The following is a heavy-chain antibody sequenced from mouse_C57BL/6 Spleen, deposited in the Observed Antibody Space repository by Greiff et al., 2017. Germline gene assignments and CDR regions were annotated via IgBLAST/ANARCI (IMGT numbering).Heavy chain of an antibody. CDR2: LDPSDSYT. Sequence: QVQLQQPGAELVMPGASVKLSCKASGYTFTSYWMHWVKQRPGQGLEWIGELDPSDSYTNYNQKFKGKSTLTVDKSSSTAYMQLSSLTAEDSAVYYCARRDTTVVDAMDYWGQGTSVTVSS. V-gene: IGHV1-69*01. CDR3: ARRDTTVVDAMDY. J-gene: IGHJ4*01. D-gene: IGHD1-1*01. CDR1: GYTFTSYW.